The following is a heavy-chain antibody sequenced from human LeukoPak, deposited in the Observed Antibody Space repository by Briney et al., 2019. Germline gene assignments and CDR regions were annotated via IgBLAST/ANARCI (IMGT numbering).Heavy chain of an antibody. Sequence: GGSLRLSCAASGFTLSSYSMNWVRQAPGKGLEWVSYISSSSSTIYYADSVRGRFTISRDNSKSTLSLQMKSLGADDTAVYYCARGELVMEGYYMDVWGKGTTVTVSS. J-gene: IGHJ6*03. CDR2: ISSSSSTI. V-gene: IGHV3-48*01. CDR3: ARGELVMEGYYMDV. CDR1: GFTLSSYS. D-gene: IGHD6-13*01.